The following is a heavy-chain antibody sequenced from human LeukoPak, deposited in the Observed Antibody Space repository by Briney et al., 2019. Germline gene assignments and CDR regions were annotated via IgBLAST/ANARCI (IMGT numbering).Heavy chain of an antibody. Sequence: KPSETLSLTCTVSGGTVNSGTYYWSWIRQPAGKGLEWIGRIYANGGTNYNPSLKGRLTISIDMSKNQFSLRLSSVTAADTAIYYCARDFNWFDPWGQGTLVAVSS. J-gene: IGHJ5*02. CDR2: IYANGGT. CDR3: ARDFNWFDP. V-gene: IGHV4-61*02. CDR1: GGTVNSGTYY.